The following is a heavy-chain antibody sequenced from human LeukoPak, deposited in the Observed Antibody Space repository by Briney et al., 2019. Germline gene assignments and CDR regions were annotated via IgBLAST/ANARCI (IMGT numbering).Heavy chain of an antibody. CDR2: IFYSGST. J-gene: IGHJ4*02. CDR1: SGSISSYY. D-gene: IGHD3-22*01. CDR3: AKHATYYYDSSGLRYFDY. V-gene: IGHV4-59*01. Sequence: PSETLSLTCTVSSGSISSYYWSWIRQPPGKGLEWIGYIFYSGSTNYNPSLKSRVTISVDTSKNQFSLGLSSVTAADTAVYYCAKHATYYYDSSGLRYFDYWGQGTLVTVSS.